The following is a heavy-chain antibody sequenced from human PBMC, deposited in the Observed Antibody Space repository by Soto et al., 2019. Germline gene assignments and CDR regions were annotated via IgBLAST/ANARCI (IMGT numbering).Heavy chain of an antibody. D-gene: IGHD7-27*01. CDR2: ISGSGGST. Sequence: GGSLRLSCAASGFTFSSYAMSWVRQAPGKGLEWVSAISGSGGSTYYADSVKGRFTISRDNSKNTLYLQMNSLRAEDTAVYYCAKGSQANWGYDDWFDPWGQGTLVTVSS. V-gene: IGHV3-23*01. CDR1: GFTFSSYA. CDR3: AKGSQANWGYDDWFDP. J-gene: IGHJ5*02.